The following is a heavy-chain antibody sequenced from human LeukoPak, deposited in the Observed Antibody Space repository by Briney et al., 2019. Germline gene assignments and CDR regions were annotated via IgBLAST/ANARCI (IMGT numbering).Heavy chain of an antibody. CDR1: GFTFSSYA. J-gene: IGHJ4*02. CDR3: ARVTVAGSYYFDY. Sequence: PGRSLRLSCAASGFTFSSYAMRWVRQAPGKGLEWVAVISYDGSNKYYADSVKGRFTISRDNSKNTLYLQMNSLRAEDTAVYYCARVTVAGSYYFDYWGQGTLVTVSS. CDR2: ISYDGSNK. D-gene: IGHD6-19*01. V-gene: IGHV3-30-3*01.